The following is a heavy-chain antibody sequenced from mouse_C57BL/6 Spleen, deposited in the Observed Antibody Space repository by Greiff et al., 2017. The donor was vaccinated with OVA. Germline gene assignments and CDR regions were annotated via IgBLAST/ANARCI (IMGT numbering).Heavy chain of an antibody. J-gene: IGHJ3*01. CDR1: GYSFTGYY. D-gene: IGHD2-5*01. CDR3: ARRVLFSNYEAWFAY. Sequence: EVQLQQSGPELVKPGASVKISCKASGYSFTGYYMNWVKQSPEKSLEWIGEINPSTGGTTYNQKFKAKATLTVDKSSSTAYMQLKSLTSEDSAVYYCARRVLFSNYEAWFAYWGQGTLVTVSA. V-gene: IGHV1-42*01. CDR2: INPSTGGT.